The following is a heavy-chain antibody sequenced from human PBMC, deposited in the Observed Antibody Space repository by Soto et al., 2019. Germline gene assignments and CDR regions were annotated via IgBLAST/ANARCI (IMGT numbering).Heavy chain of an antibody. J-gene: IGHJ6*02. D-gene: IGHD5-18*01. Sequence: AAVKVSYKASGYSFTSYGISWVRQAPGQGLEWMGWINPSGGSTSYAQKFQGRVTMTRDTSTSTVYMELSSLRSEDTAVYYCARDRGYSYGPRTYYYYGMDVWGQGTTVTVSS. CDR1: GYSFTSYG. CDR2: INPSGGST. CDR3: ARDRGYSYGPRTYYYYGMDV. V-gene: IGHV1-46*01.